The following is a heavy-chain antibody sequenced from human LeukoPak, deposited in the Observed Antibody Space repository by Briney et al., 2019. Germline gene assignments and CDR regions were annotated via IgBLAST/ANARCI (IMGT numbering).Heavy chain of an antibody. J-gene: IGHJ4*02. D-gene: IGHD2-8*01. CDR3: ARGSCTNGVCYRFDY. V-gene: IGHV4-34*01. CDR1: GGSFSGYY. Sequence: PSETLSLTCAVYGGSFSGYYWSWIRQPPGKGLEWIGEINHSGSTNYNPSLKNRVTISVDTSKNQFSLKLSSVTAADTAVYYCARGSCTNGVCYRFDYWGQGTLVTVSS. CDR2: INHSGST.